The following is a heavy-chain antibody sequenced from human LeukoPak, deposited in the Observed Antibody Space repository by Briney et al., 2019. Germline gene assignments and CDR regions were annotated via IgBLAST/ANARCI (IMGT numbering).Heavy chain of an antibody. Sequence: SETLSLTCTVSGGSITSYYWSWIRQPAGKGLDYIGRIYTSGTTNYNPSLKSRVTMSVDTSKSQFSLMLTSVTAADTAVYYCARAGDGGSWFDPWGQGTLVTVSS. CDR2: IYTSGTT. J-gene: IGHJ5*02. CDR3: ARAGDGGSWFDP. CDR1: GGSITSYY. D-gene: IGHD2-21*01. V-gene: IGHV4-4*07.